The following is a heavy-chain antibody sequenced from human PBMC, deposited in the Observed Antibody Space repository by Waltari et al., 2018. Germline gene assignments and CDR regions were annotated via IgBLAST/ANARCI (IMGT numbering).Heavy chain of an antibody. CDR2: IIPVFGTA. CDR3: ARIKESGRSRMGPFDY. V-gene: IGHV1-69*01. Sequence: QVQLVQSGAEVKKPGSSVNVSCKASGATFNTYALTWVRQAPEQGLEWMGGIIPVFGTANYAQKFRGRVTITADESTSTVYMEVRSLTSEDTAVYYCARIKESGRSRMGPFDYWGQGTLVTVSS. D-gene: IGHD1-26*01. J-gene: IGHJ4*02. CDR1: GATFNTYA.